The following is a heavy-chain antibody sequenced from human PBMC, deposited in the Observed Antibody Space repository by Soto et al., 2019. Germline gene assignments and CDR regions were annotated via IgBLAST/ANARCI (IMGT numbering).Heavy chain of an antibody. CDR3: ARKVRDYNFDY. D-gene: IGHD4-4*01. J-gene: IGHJ4*02. V-gene: IGHV1-2*02. CDR1: GYTFSHYY. Sequence: QVQLAQSGAEVKEPGASVKVSCKASGYTFSHYYMHWVRQAPGQGLEWMGWINPDTGATKYAQKYEGRVTMTRDTCLSTAYLEGTGRRAVETAVFFCARKVRDYNFDYWGQGTLFTVST. CDR2: INPDTGAT.